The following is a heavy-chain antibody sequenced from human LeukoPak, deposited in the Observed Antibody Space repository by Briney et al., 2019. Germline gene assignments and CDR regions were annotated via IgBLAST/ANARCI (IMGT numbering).Heavy chain of an antibody. V-gene: IGHV4-39*07. CDR3: AREGEGPRVFQH. CDR2: IYYSGST. J-gene: IGHJ1*01. CDR1: GGSISSSSYY. Sequence: SETLSLTCTVSGGSISSSSYYRGWIRQPPGKGLEWIGSIYYSGSTYYNPSLKSRVTISVDTSKSQFSLKLSSVTAADTAVYFCAREGEGPRVFQHWGQGTLVTVSS.